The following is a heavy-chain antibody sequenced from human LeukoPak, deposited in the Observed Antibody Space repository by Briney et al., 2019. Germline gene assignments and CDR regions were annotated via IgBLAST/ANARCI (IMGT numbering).Heavy chain of an antibody. D-gene: IGHD3-10*01. Sequence: ASVKVSCKSSGYTFTSYYMHWVRQAPGQGLEWMGWISAYNGNTNYAQKLQGRVTITADESTSTAYMELSSLRSEDTAVYYCASGVVWFGEPNNYYYYYMDVWGKGTTVTISS. V-gene: IGHV1-18*04. CDR2: ISAYNGNT. CDR1: GYTFTSYY. J-gene: IGHJ6*03. CDR3: ASGVVWFGEPNNYYYYYMDV.